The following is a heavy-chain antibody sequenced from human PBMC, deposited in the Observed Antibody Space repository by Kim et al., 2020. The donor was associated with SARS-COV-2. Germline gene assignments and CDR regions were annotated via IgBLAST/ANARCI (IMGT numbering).Heavy chain of an antibody. J-gene: IGHJ5*02. D-gene: IGHD2-2*01. CDR2: IYYSGST. CDR3: ARTRSICSSTSCYVSGRDYNWFDP. Sequence: SETLSLTCTVSGGSISSGGYYWSWIRQHPGKGLEWIGYIYYSGSTYYNPSLKSRVTISVDTSKNQFSLKLSSVTAADTAVYYCARTRSICSSTSCYVSGRDYNWFDPWGQGTLVTVSS. V-gene: IGHV4-31*03. CDR1: GGSISSGGYY.